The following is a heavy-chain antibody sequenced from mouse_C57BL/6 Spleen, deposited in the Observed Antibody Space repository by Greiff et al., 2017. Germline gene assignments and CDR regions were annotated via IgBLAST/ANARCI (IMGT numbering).Heavy chain of an antibody. D-gene: IGHD2-4*01. Sequence: VQLQQSGGGLVKPGGSLKLSCAASGFTFSDYGMHWVRQAPEKGLEWVAYISSGSSTIYYADTVKGRFTISSDNAKNTLFLQMTRRRSEDTAMYYCARRGLRRGGLFAYWGQGTLVTVSA. J-gene: IGHJ3*01. CDR1: GFTFSDYG. V-gene: IGHV5-17*01. CDR2: ISSGSSTI. CDR3: ARRGLRRGGLFAY.